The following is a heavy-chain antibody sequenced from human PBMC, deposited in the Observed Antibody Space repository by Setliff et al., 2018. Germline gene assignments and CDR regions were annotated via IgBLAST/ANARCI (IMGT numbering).Heavy chain of an antibody. V-gene: IGHV1-2*04. Sequence: ASVKVSCKASGYTFTGDYMHWVRQAPGQGLEWMGWINPNSGGTNYAQTFQGWVTMTRDTSISTAYMELSRLRSDDTAVYYCARGRDFWSGYLVYWGQGTLVTVSS. CDR1: GYTFTGDY. D-gene: IGHD3-3*01. J-gene: IGHJ4*02. CDR3: ARGRDFWSGYLVY. CDR2: INPNSGGT.